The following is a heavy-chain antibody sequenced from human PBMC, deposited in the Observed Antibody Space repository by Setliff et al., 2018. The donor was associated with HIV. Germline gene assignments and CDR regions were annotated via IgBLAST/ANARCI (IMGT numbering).Heavy chain of an antibody. CDR3: AKVPPHSSSSLVDY. D-gene: IGHD6-6*01. CDR2: ISSSSTAI. CDR1: GFSFSTYS. Sequence: SCAASGFSFSTYSMNWVRQAPGKGLEWVSYISSSSTAIYYADSVKGRFTISRDNAKNSLYLQMNSLRAEDTAVYYCAKVPPHSSSSLVDYWGQGTLVTVSS. V-gene: IGHV3-48*01. J-gene: IGHJ4*02.